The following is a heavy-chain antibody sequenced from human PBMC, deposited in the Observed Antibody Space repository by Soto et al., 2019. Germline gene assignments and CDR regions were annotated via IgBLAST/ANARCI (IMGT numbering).Heavy chain of an antibody. CDR1: GFAFNNYG. Sequence: GGSLRLSCTVSGFAFNNYGIKWVRQAPGQGLEWVSSISKSDYTYYSDSVKGRFTISRDNAKNSVSLQMNTLRVEDTAVYYCAREDSIIIPAVSDFWGQGTLVTVSS. V-gene: IGHV3-21*01. CDR3: AREDSIIIPAVSDF. CDR2: ISKSDYT. J-gene: IGHJ4*02. D-gene: IGHD2-2*01.